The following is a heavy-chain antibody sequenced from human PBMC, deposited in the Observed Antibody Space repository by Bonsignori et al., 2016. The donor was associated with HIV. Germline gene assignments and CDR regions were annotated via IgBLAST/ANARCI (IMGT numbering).Heavy chain of an antibody. CDR2: INHSGST. CDR1: GGSFSGYY. Sequence: SETLSLTCAVYGGSFSGYYWSWIRQPPGKGLEWIGEINHSGSTNYNPSLKSRVTISVDTSKKQFSLKLSSVTAADTAVYHCATSWYDSSGYYTPLGYWGQGTLVTVSS. V-gene: IGHV4-34*01. CDR3: ATSWYDSSGYYTPLGY. J-gene: IGHJ4*02. D-gene: IGHD3-22*01.